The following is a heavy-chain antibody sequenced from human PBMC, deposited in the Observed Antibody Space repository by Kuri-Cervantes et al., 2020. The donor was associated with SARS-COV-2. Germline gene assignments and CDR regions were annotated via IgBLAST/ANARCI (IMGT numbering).Heavy chain of an antibody. V-gene: IGHV3-30-3*01. CDR1: GFTFGDYA. CDR2: ISYDGSNK. CDR3: ARSAYCGGDCYIYYYYMDV. J-gene: IGHJ6*03. D-gene: IGHD2-21*01. Sequence: GESLKISCTASGFTFGDYAMSWVRQAPGKGLEWVAVISYDGSNKYYADSVKGRFTISRDNSKNTLYLQMNSLRAEDTAVYYCARSAYCGGDCYIYYYYMDVWGKGTTVTVSS.